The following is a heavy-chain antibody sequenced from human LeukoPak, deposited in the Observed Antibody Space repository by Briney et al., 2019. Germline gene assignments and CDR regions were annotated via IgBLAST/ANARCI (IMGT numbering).Heavy chain of an antibody. J-gene: IGHJ6*02. CDR2: IWYDGSNK. V-gene: IGHV3-33*01. Sequence: GGSLRLSCAVSGFTFSSYGMHWVRQAPGKGLEWVAVIWYDGSNKYYADSVKGRFTISRGNSKNTLYLQMNSLRAEDTAVYYCARALYYYDSSGYHTPYYYGMDVWGQGTTVTVSS. D-gene: IGHD3-22*01. CDR1: GFTFSSYG. CDR3: ARALYYYDSSGYHTPYYYGMDV.